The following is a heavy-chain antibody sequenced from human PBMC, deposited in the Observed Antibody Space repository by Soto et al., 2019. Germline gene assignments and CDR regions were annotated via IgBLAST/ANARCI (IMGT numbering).Heavy chain of an antibody. CDR1: GYSFTSYW. D-gene: IGHD3-22*01. J-gene: IGHJ4*02. CDR2: IYPGDSDT. V-gene: IGHV5-51*01. Sequence: GESLKISCKGSGYSFTSYWIGWVRQMPGKGLEWMGIIYPGDSDTRYSPSFQGQVTISADKSISTAYLQWSSLKASDTAMYYCASFHYDSSGYYPEFDYWGQGTLVTVSS. CDR3: ASFHYDSSGYYPEFDY.